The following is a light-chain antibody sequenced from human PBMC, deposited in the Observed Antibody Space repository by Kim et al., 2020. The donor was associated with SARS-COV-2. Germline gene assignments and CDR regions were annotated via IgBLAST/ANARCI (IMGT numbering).Light chain of an antibody. CDR1: QGIRND. CDR2: ATS. CDR3: LQHNTYPLT. Sequence: DIQMTQSPSSLSASVGDRVTITCRASQGIRNDLDWYQQKPGKAPKRLIYATSALQSGVPSRFSGSGSGTEFTLTITSLQPEDFATYYCLQHNTYPLTFGGGTKVEIK. J-gene: IGKJ4*01. V-gene: IGKV1-17*01.